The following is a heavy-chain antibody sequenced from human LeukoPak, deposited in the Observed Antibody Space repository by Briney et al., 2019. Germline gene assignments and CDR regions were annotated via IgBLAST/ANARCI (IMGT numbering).Heavy chain of an antibody. D-gene: IGHD6-13*01. J-gene: IGHJ3*02. CDR1: GGTFSSYA. CDR3: ARASGYSSSWSEGAFDI. CDR2: IIPIFGTA. Sequence: VASVKVSCKASGGTFSSYAIGWVRQAPGQGLEWMGGIIPIFGTASYAQKFQGRVTMTRDTSTSTVYMELSSLRSEDTAVYYCARASGYSSSWSEGAFDIWGQGTMVTVSS. V-gene: IGHV1-69*05.